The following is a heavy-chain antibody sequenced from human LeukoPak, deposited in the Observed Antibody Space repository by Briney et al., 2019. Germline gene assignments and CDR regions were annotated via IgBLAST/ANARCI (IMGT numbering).Heavy chain of an antibody. V-gene: IGHV3-23*01. J-gene: IGHJ4*02. D-gene: IGHD3-22*01. CDR1: GFTFSSYG. CDR3: AKRDSSGHHYFDY. Sequence: GGSLRLSCAASGFTFSSYGMTWVRQAPRKGLEWVSTFGRGGKTYYADSLKGRFIISRDNSVNTLYLQMNSLRAEDTAVYYRAKRDSSGHHYFDYWGQGILVTVSS. CDR2: FGRGGKT.